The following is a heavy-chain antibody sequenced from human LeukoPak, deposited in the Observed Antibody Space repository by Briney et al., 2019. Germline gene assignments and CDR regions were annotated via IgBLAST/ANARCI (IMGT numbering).Heavy chain of an antibody. CDR3: AKATPGIAVAGSFDY. CDR1: GFTFDDYA. V-gene: IGHV3-9*03. CDR2: ISWNSGSI. J-gene: IGHJ4*02. D-gene: IGHD6-19*01. Sequence: GRSLRLSCAASGFTFDDYAMHWVRQAPGKGLEWVSGISWNSGSIGYADSVKGRFTISRDNAKNSLYLQMNSLRAEDMALYYCAKATPGIAVAGSFDYWGQGTLVTVPS.